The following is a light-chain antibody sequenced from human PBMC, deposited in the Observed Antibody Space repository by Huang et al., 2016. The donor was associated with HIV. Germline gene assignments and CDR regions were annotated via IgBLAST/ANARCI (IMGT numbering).Light chain of an antibody. Sequence: DIIMTQSPDSLTVSLGERATLNCRSSQSVYSSSTSKDYMAWFQQKPGQPPRLLLFWASTREAGVPDRFTGSGSGTHFTLTIASLEAEDAAIYYWQQYYSSPQTFGQGTRVEVK. CDR3: QQYYSSPQT. CDR1: QSVYSSSTSKDY. V-gene: IGKV4-1*01. J-gene: IGKJ1*01. CDR2: WAS.